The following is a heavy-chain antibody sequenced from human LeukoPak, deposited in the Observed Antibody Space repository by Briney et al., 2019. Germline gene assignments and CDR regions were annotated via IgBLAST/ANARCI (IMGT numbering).Heavy chain of an antibody. V-gene: IGHV1-46*01. CDR1: GYTFTSYY. Sequence: ASVKVSCKASGYTFTSYYMHWARQAPGQGLEWMGIINPSGGSTSYAQKFQGRVTMTRDTSTNTVYMELSSLRSEDTAVYYCARGPSITMIRGGQWYYYMDVWGKGTTVTVSS. D-gene: IGHD3-10*01. CDR2: INPSGGST. J-gene: IGHJ6*03. CDR3: ARGPSITMIRGGQWYYYMDV.